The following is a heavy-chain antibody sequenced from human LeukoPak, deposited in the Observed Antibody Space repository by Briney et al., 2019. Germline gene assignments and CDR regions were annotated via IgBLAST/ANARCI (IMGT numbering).Heavy chain of an antibody. Sequence: PSETLSLTCTVSGGSISSGGYYWSWIRQHPGEGLEWIGYIYYSGSTYYNPSLKSRVTISVDTSKNQFSLKLSSVTAADTAVYYCARDPRPITIFGVVIGGNDAFDIWGQGTMVTVSS. CDR2: IYYSGST. J-gene: IGHJ3*02. V-gene: IGHV4-31*03. CDR1: GGSISSGGYY. CDR3: ARDPRPITIFGVVIGGNDAFDI. D-gene: IGHD3-3*01.